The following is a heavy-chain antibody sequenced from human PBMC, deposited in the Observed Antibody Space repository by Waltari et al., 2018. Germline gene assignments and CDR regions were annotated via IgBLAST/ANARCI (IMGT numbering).Heavy chain of an antibody. Sequence: EVQLVESGGGLVQPGGSLRLSCAASGFTFSSYAMHWVRQAPGKGLEYVSAISSNGGSTYYANSVKGRFTISRDNSKNTLYLQMGSLRAEDMAVYYCARELRSSFDYWGQGTLVTVSS. V-gene: IGHV3-64*01. D-gene: IGHD5-12*01. CDR1: GFTFSSYA. J-gene: IGHJ4*02. CDR3: ARELRSSFDY. CDR2: ISSNGGST.